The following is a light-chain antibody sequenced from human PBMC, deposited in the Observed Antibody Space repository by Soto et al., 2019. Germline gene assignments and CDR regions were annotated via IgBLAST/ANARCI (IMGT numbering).Light chain of an antibody. CDR2: GNT. CDR1: SSNIGSKN. CDR3: QSYGGTLSPCV. Sequence: QSVLTQPPSTSGTPGHRVTISCSGSSSNIGSKNVNWYQQLPGTAPKLLIWGNTNRPSGVPDRFSGSKSGTSASLAITGPQAEDEADYYCQSYGGTLSPCVFGPGTKLTVL. V-gene: IGLV1-44*01. J-gene: IGLJ1*01.